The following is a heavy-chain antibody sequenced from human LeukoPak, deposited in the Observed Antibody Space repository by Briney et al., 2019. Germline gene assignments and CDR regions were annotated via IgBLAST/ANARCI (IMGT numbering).Heavy chain of an antibody. CDR2: IHYSGST. CDR1: GGSISSYY. D-gene: IGHD3-9*01. Sequence: SETLSLTCSVSGGSISSYYWSWIRQSPGKGLEWIGDIHYSGSTYYNPSLKSRVTISVDTSKNQFSLKLSSVTAADTAVYYCARDLDYDILTGYYSYYYGMDVWGQGTTVTVSS. V-gene: IGHV4-59*12. CDR3: ARDLDYDILTGYYSYYYGMDV. J-gene: IGHJ6*02.